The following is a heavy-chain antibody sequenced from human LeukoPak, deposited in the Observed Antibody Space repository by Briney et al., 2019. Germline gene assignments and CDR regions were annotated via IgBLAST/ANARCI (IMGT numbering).Heavy chain of an antibody. CDR1: GFTFSSYA. D-gene: IGHD4-23*01. CDR3: ATYTGNSLDAFDI. J-gene: IGHJ3*02. CDR2: ISGSGGST. V-gene: IGHV3-23*01. Sequence: AGGSLRLSCAASGFTFSSYAMSWVRQAPGKGLEWVSSISGSGGSTYYADSVKGRFTISRDNSKNTLYLQMNSLRAEDTAVYYCATYTGNSLDAFDIWGQGTMVTVSS.